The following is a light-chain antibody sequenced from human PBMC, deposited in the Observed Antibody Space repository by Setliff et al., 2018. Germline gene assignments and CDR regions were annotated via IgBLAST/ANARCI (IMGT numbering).Light chain of an antibody. CDR1: SSNIGAGYD. CDR3: QSYDSSLSGYV. Sequence: QSVLTQPPSVSGAPGQRVTISCTGSSSNIGAGYDVHWYQQLPGTAPKLPIYGNSNRPSGVPDRFSGSKSGTSASLAITGLQAEDEADYYCQSYDSSLSGYVFGTGTKVT. CDR2: GNS. J-gene: IGLJ1*01. V-gene: IGLV1-40*01.